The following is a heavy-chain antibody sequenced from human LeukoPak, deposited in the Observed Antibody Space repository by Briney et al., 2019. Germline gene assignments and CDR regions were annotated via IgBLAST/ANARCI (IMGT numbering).Heavy chain of an antibody. D-gene: IGHD3-22*01. CDR3: ARPHSSGYYGGFDY. J-gene: IGHJ4*02. Sequence: GGSLRLSCAASGFSFSTYGMHWVRQAPGKGLEWVAVISYDGSYEYYADSVKGRFTISRDNSNNTLYLQMNSLRTEDTAVYYCARPHSSGYYGGFDYWGQGTLVTVSS. CDR2: ISYDGSYE. CDR1: GFSFSTYG. V-gene: IGHV3-30*03.